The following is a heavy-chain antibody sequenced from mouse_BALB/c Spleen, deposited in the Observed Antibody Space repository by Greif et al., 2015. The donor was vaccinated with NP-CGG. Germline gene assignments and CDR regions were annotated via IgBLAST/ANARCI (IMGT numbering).Heavy chain of an antibody. D-gene: IGHD2-4*01. Sequence: VQLQQSGAELVKPGASVKLSCKASGYTFTSYYMYWVKQRPGQGLEWIGEINPSNGGTNFNEKFKSKATLTVDKSSSTASTQISSLTSEDSAVYYCTRVMIREDYYAMDYWGPGTSVTVSS. J-gene: IGHJ4*01. CDR2: INPSNGGT. V-gene: IGHV1S81*02. CDR3: TRVMIREDYYAMDY. CDR1: GYTFTSYY.